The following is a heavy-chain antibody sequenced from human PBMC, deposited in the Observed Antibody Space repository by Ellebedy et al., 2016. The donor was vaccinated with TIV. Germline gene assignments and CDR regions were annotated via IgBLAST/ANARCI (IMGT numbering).Heavy chain of an antibody. Sequence: ASVKVSCXASGYTFSAYYMHWVRQAPGQGLEWMGWINPKTGDTNYGQKFQGRVTMTRDTSINTAYMELNSLRSDDTAVYYCARDGGSYNFDYWGQGTLVTVSS. CDR3: ARDGGSYNFDY. CDR2: INPKTGDT. D-gene: IGHD3-10*01. V-gene: IGHV1-2*02. J-gene: IGHJ4*02. CDR1: GYTFSAYY.